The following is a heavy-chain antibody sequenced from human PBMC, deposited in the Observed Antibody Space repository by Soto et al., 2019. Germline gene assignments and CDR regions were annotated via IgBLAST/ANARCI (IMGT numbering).Heavy chain of an antibody. V-gene: IGHV5-51*01. CDR2: IYPGDYYT. CDR3: ARRDGDNLDY. Sequence: GESLNIYCKGSGYRYTSQWIGWVRRMPGKGLEWMGIIYPGDYYTRYNPSFPGQVTISVDKLISTAYLLWSSLKASDTAIYYCARRDGDNLDYWGQGTLVTVSS. J-gene: IGHJ4*02. CDR1: GYRYTSQW.